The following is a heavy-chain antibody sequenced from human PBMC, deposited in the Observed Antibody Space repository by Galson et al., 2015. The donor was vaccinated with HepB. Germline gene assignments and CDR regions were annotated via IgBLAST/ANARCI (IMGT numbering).Heavy chain of an antibody. J-gene: IGHJ6*03. CDR1: GFTFSSYG. CDR3: AREGSTYGTHYYYYMDV. CDR2: IWYDGSNK. V-gene: IGHV3-33*01. Sequence: SLRLSCAASGFTFSSYGMHWVRQAPGKGLEWVAVIWYDGSNKYYADSVKGRFTISRDNSKNTLYLQMNSLRAEDTAVYYCAREGSTYGTHYYYYMDVWGKGTTVTVSS. D-gene: IGHD2/OR15-2a*01.